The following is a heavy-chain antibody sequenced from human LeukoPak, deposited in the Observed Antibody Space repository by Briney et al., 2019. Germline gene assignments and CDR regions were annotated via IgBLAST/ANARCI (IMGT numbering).Heavy chain of an antibody. V-gene: IGHV3-7*01. CDR1: GFTFRSYW. D-gene: IGHD2-2*01. J-gene: IGHJ4*02. CDR2: IKQDGSEN. Sequence: GGSLRLSCAASGFTFRSYWMSWVRQAPGKGLEWVANIKQDGSENYYVDSVRGRFTVSRDNAKNSLYLQMNRLRADDTAVYYCARDGYCRSTSCFHGFDYWGQGPLVTVSS. CDR3: ARDGYCRSTSCFHGFDY.